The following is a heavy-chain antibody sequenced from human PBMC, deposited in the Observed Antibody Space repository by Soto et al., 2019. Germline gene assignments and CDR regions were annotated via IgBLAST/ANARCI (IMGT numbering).Heavy chain of an antibody. D-gene: IGHD3-22*01. CDR3: ASLLDSSGYPVDY. Sequence: SVKVSCKASGGTFGSYAISWVRQAPGQGLEWMGGIIPIFGTANYAQKFQGRVTITADESTSTAYMELSSLRSEDTAVYYCASLLDSSGYPVDYWGQGTLVTVSS. V-gene: IGHV1-69*13. J-gene: IGHJ4*02. CDR1: GGTFGSYA. CDR2: IIPIFGTA.